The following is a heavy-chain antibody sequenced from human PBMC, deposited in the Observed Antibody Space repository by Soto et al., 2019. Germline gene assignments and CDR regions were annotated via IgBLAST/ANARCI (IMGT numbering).Heavy chain of an antibody. Sequence: EVQLVESGGGLEQPGGSLRLSCAASGFTFSRYEMNWVLQATGKGLEWVSYSSTSGSTIYYANSVKGRFTISRDNAKNSLYLQINSLRAEDTAVYYCARLLGGHDSGDYYYYAMDVWGQGTTVTVSS. CDR2: SSTSGSTI. CDR3: ARLLGGHDSGDYYYYAMDV. V-gene: IGHV3-48*03. D-gene: IGHD3-10*01. J-gene: IGHJ6*02. CDR1: GFTFSRYE.